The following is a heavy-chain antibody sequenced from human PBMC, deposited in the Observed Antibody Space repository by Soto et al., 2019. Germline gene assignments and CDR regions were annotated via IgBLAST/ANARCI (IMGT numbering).Heavy chain of an antibody. CDR2: LHSGGDT. Sequence: EVQLVESGGGLVQPGGSLRLSCVASGIPVSSNYMTWVRQAPGKGLEWVSVLHSGGDTYYANSVKGRFTISRHDSTNTLFLQMNSLTAEDTAEYYCARDGPYYYASRMDVWGQGTTVTVSS. CDR3: ARDGPYYYASRMDV. J-gene: IGHJ6*02. D-gene: IGHD3-10*01. CDR1: GIPVSSNY. V-gene: IGHV3-53*04.